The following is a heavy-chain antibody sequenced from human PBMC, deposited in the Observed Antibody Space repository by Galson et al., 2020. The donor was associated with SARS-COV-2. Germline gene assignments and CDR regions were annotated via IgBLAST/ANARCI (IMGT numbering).Heavy chain of an antibody. D-gene: IGHD5-12*01. Sequence: GESLKISCAASGFTFSSYGMHWVRQAPGKGLEWVAVISYDGSNKYYADSVKGRFTISRDNSKNTLYLQMNSLRAEDTAVYYCASDIVATSILVPFDYWGQGTLVTVSS. V-gene: IGHV3-30*03. CDR1: GFTFSSYG. J-gene: IGHJ4*02. CDR2: ISYDGSNK. CDR3: ASDIVATSILVPFDY.